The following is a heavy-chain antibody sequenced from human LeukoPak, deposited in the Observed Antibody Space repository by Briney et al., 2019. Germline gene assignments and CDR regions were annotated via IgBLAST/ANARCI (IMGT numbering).Heavy chain of an antibody. CDR2: IYYSGST. CDR1: GGSISSYY. Sequence: SETLSLTCTVSGGSISSYYWSWIRQPPGKGLEWIGYIYYSGSTNYNPSLKSRVTISVDTSKNQFSLKLSSVTAADTAVYYCARDPGYSSGYLNWFDPWDQGTLVTVSS. D-gene: IGHD3-22*01. J-gene: IGHJ5*02. V-gene: IGHV4-59*01. CDR3: ARDPGYSSGYLNWFDP.